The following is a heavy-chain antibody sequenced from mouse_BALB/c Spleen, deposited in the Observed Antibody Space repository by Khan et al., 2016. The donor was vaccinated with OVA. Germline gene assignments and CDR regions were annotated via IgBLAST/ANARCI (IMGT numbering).Heavy chain of an antibody. CDR2: ILPRSGST. D-gene: IGHD3-1*01. CDR1: GYTFSTYW. Sequence: QMQLEESGAELMKPGASVKISCKASGYTFSTYWIEWVKQRPGHGLEWIGEILPRSGSTNYNEKFKGKATFTADTSSNTAYMQLSSLTSEDSAVYYCASTARAYYYAMDYWGQGTSVTVSS. J-gene: IGHJ4*01. V-gene: IGHV1-9*01. CDR3: ASTARAYYYAMDY.